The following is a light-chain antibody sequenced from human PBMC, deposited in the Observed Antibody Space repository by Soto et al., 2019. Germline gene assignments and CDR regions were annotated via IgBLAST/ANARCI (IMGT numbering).Light chain of an antibody. CDR1: SSDVGSYNR. CDR2: EVS. CDR3: SSYTSSNTYV. V-gene: IGLV2-18*02. Sequence: VLTQPPSVSGSPGQSVAISCTGTSSDVGSYNRVSWYQPPPGPAPKVIIYEVSNRPSGVPDRFPGAKSGNTASLTISGLQAEDEADYYCSSYTSSNTYVFGTGTKVTVL. J-gene: IGLJ1*01.